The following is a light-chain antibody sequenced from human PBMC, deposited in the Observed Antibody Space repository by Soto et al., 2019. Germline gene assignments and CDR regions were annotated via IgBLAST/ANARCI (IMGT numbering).Light chain of an antibody. CDR1: SSDVGGYNY. Sequence: QSVLTQPASGSGSPGQWITISCTGTSSDVGGYNYVSWYQQHPGEVPKVIIFNVNNRPSGVSDRFPGSRSGNTASLTITGLRAEDEADYYCSSFTSITTYVFGTGTKVTVL. CDR3: SSFTSITTYV. J-gene: IGLJ1*01. V-gene: IGLV2-14*03. CDR2: NVN.